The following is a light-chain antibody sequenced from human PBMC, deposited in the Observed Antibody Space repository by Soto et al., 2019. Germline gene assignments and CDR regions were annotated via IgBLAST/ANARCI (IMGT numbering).Light chain of an antibody. CDR3: QAWDSSTAEV. Sequence: SYELTQPPSVSVSPGQTASITCSGDKLGDKYACWYQQKPGQSPVLVIYQDSKRPSGIPERFSGSNSGNTATLTISGTQAMDEAHYYCQAWDSSTAEVFGGGTKLTVL. J-gene: IGLJ2*01. V-gene: IGLV3-1*01. CDR2: QDS. CDR1: KLGDKY.